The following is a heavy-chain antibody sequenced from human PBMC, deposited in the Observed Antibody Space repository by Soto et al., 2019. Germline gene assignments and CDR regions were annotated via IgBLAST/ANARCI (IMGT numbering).Heavy chain of an antibody. D-gene: IGHD1-1*01. Sequence: QVQLQESGPGLVKPSQTLSLTCTVSGGSISSGGYYWSWIRQHPGKGLEWIGYIYYSGSTYYNPSLKSRVTISVDTSKDQFSLKLSSVTAADTAVYYCARDHDWTSSMFDPWGQGTLVTVSS. CDR2: IYYSGST. CDR1: GGSISSGGYY. CDR3: ARDHDWTSSMFDP. V-gene: IGHV4-31*03. J-gene: IGHJ5*02.